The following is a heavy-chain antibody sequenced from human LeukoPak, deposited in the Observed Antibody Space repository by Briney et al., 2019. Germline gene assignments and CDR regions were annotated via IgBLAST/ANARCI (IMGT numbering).Heavy chain of an antibody. CDR1: GFNFDGYG. CDR3: AKDSAFNYDSSGYADY. Sequence: GRSLRPSCAASGFNFDGYGMHWVRQTPGKGLEWVAVVWFDGTKRDYAESVKGRFTISRDNSKNTVYLEMNRLRVGDTAIYYCAKDSAFNYDSSGYADYWGQGTLVIVSS. V-gene: IGHV3-33*06. CDR2: VWFDGTKR. J-gene: IGHJ4*02. D-gene: IGHD3-22*01.